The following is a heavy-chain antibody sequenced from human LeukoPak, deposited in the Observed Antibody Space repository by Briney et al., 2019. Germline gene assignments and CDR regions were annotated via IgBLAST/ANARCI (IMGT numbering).Heavy chain of an antibody. J-gene: IGHJ4*02. Sequence: PGGSLRLSCAASGFTFSSYSMNWVRQAPGKGLEWVSSISSSSSYIYYADSVKGRFTISSDNAKNSLYLQMNSLRAEDTAVYYCAKDPTHYRVWDDYDSTVLSYWGQGTLVTVSS. CDR1: GFTFSSYS. D-gene: IGHD3-22*01. V-gene: IGHV3-21*01. CDR2: ISSSSSYI. CDR3: AKDPTHYRVWDDYDSTVLSY.